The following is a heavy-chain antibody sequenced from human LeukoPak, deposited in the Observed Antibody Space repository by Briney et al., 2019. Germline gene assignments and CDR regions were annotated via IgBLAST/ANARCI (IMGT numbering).Heavy chain of an antibody. V-gene: IGHV3-53*01. D-gene: IGHD4-17*01. CDR3: IVFGDSNH. CDR2: IHTSGDT. Sequence: PEGSLRLSCAASGLTGSHNYVSWVRQAPGKGLEWVSAIHTSGDTCYADSVKGRFTISRDTSKNTLYLQINSLRVEDTAVYYCIVFGDSNHWGQGTLVTVSS. CDR1: GLTGSHNY. J-gene: IGHJ5*02.